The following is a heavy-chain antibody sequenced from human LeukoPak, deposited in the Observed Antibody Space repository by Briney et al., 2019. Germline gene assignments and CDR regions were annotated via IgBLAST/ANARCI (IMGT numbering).Heavy chain of an antibody. CDR3: AKDMRIQLWFGFDY. D-gene: IGHD5-18*01. J-gene: IGHJ4*02. CDR2: INSDGSWT. Sequence: GGSLRLSCAASGNYWMHWVRQAPGKGLVWVSHINSDGSWTSYADSVKGRFTISRDNSKNTLYLQMNSLRPEDTAVYYCAKDMRIQLWFGFDYWGQGTLVTVSS. V-gene: IGHV3-74*01. CDR1: GNYW.